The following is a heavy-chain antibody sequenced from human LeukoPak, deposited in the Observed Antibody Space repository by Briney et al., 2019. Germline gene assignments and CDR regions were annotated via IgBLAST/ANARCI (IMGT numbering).Heavy chain of an antibody. D-gene: IGHD4/OR15-4a*01. J-gene: IGHJ5*02. V-gene: IGHV4-59*02. Sequence: PAESLSLSCTVSGASVSSYYVSWIRQPPGKGLEWVGNVFNNGDSRFSPSLTSRVTMSAETSNNKSSLKLKSVTASDPAVYYCVCNPMVPASQGHYFYASGQG. CDR3: VCNPMVPASQGHYFYA. CDR1: GASVSSYY. CDR2: VFNNGDS.